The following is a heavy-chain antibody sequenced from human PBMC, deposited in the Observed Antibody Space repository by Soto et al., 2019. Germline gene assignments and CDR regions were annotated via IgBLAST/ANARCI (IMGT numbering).Heavy chain of an antibody. CDR1: GYTFISYG. CDR2: ISTYNGNT. CDR3: TRGYDSAGSYFDY. D-gene: IGHD3-22*01. J-gene: IGHJ4*02. V-gene: IGHV1-18*01. Sequence: ASVKVSCKASGYTFISYGISWVRQAPGQGLEWMGWISTYNGNTNYAQKLQGRVTMTTDTSTSTAYMELRSLRSDDTAGYYCTRGYDSAGSYFDYWGQGTLVTVSS.